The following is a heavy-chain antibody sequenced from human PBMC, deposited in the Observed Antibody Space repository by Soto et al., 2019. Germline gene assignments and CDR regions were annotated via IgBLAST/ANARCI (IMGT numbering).Heavy chain of an antibody. J-gene: IGHJ4*02. V-gene: IGHV3-30*03. CDR3: VRDLALMADY. Sequence: GSLRLSCVASGFNLNTYGIYWGRQAPGKGLQWVAQILYDGSKKHYADSVKGRFTITRDNSKNTVYLQMDSLRVDDTAMYYCVRDLALMADYWGQGTLVTVSS. CDR1: GFNLNTYG. D-gene: IGHD3-16*01. CDR2: ILYDGSKK.